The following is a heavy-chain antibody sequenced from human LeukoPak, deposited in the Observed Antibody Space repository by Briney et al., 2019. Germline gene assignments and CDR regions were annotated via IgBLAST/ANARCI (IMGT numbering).Heavy chain of an antibody. CDR1: GGSFSGFY. CDR3: ARPMVRGVVSAFDI. CDR2: INHSRST. V-gene: IGHV4-34*01. D-gene: IGHD3-10*01. J-gene: IGHJ3*02. Sequence: SETLSLTCAVYGGSFSGFYWTWIRQPPGKGLEWIGQINHSRSTHYNPSLKSRVTISVDTSKNQFSLKLSSVTAADTAVYYCARPMVRGVVSAFDIWGQGTMVTVSS.